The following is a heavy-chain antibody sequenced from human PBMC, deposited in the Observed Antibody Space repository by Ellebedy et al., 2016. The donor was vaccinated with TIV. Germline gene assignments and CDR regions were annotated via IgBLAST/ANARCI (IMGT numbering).Heavy chain of an antibody. J-gene: IGHJ6*02. CDR3: ATAVTPKWRDESGSYFLYYDGMDV. V-gene: IGHV1-24*01. CDR1: GYTLTELS. D-gene: IGHD1-26*01. Sequence: VSVKVSCKVSGYTLTELSMHWVRQAPGKGLEWMGGFDPEDGETIYAQKFQGRVTMTEDTSTDTAYMELSSLRSEDTAVYYCATAVTPKWRDESGSYFLYYDGMDVWGQGTTVTVSS. CDR2: FDPEDGET.